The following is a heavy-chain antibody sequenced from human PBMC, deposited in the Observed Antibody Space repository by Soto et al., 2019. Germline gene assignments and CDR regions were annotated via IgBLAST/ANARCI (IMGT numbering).Heavy chain of an antibody. Sequence: QVQLQESGPGLVKPSQTLSLTCTVSGGSISSGGYYWSWIRQHPGKGLEWIGYIYYSGSTYYNPSLKSRVTISVDTSKNQFSLKLSSVTAADTAVYYCARSKTDLESYRNYYYCGMDVWGQGTTVTVSS. CDR2: IYYSGST. V-gene: IGHV4-31*03. J-gene: IGHJ6*02. CDR3: ARSKTDLESYRNYYYCGMDV. CDR1: GGSISSGGYY. D-gene: IGHD3-16*02.